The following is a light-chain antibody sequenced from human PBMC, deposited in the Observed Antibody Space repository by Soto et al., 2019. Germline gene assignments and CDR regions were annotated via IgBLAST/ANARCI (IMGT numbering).Light chain of an antibody. CDR2: DVS. Sequence: QSVLTQPASVSGSPGQSSTISRTGTSSDVGGYNYVSWYQHHPGKAPKRMIHDVSNRPSGVSNRFSGSKSGNTASLTISGLQAEDEADYYCSSYIPNNSTYVFGTGTKVTV. J-gene: IGLJ1*01. CDR3: SSYIPNNSTYV. CDR1: SSDVGGYNY. V-gene: IGLV2-14*03.